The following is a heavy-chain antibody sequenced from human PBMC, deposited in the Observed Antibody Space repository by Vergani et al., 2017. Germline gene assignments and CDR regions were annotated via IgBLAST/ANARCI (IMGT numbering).Heavy chain of an antibody. D-gene: IGHD6-13*01. Sequence: QVQLVQSGSELKKPGASVKVSCKASGYTFTSYAMNWVRQAPGQGLEWMGWINTNTGTPTYAQGFTGRFVFSLDTSVSTAYLQISSLKAEDTAVYYCARDNDASIAAADYYYYGMDVWGQATTVTVSS. J-gene: IGHJ6*02. V-gene: IGHV7-4-1*02. CDR3: ARDNDASIAAADYYYYGMDV. CDR2: INTNTGTP. CDR1: GYTFTSYA.